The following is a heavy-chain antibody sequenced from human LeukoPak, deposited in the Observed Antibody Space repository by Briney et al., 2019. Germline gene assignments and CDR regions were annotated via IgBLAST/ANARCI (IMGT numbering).Heavy chain of an antibody. CDR1: GGSISSYY. V-gene: IGHV4-4*07. CDR2: IYTSGST. Sequence: SETLSLTCTVSGGSISSYYWSWIRQPAGKGLEWIGRIYTSGSTNYNPSLKSRVTISVDTSKNQFSLKLSSVTAADTAVYYCARVALAYWHFDLWGRGTLVTVSS. CDR3: ARVALAYWHFDL. D-gene: IGHD2-15*01. J-gene: IGHJ2*01.